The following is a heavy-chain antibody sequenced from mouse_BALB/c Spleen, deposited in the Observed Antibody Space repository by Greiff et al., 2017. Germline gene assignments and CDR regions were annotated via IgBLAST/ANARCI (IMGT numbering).Heavy chain of an antibody. D-gene: IGHD2-3*01. CDR1: GFSLTSYG. CDR3: ARGIYDGSWFAY. V-gene: IGHV2-9*02. J-gene: IGHJ3*01. Sequence: VQLVESGPGLVAPSQSLSITCTVSGFSLTSYGVHWVRQPPGKGLEWLGVIWAGGSTNYNSALMSRLSISKDNSKSQVFLKMNSLQTDDTAMYYCARGIYDGSWFAYWGQGTLVTVSA. CDR2: IWAGGST.